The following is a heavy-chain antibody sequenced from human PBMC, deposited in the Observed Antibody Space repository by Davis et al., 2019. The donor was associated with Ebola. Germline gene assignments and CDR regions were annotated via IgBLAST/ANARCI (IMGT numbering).Heavy chain of an antibody. Sequence: KISCKGSGYTFTSYYMHWVRQAPGQGLEWMGIINPSGGSTSYAQKFQGRVTMTRDTSTSTVYMELSSLRSEDTAVYYCARDKSGSYGLSYFDYWGQGTLVTVSS. CDR3: ARDKSGSYGLSYFDY. J-gene: IGHJ4*02. D-gene: IGHD1-26*01. V-gene: IGHV1-46*01. CDR1: GYTFTSYY. CDR2: INPSGGST.